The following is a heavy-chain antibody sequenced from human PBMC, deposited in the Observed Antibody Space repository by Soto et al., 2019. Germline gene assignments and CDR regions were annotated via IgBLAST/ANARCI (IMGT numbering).Heavy chain of an antibody. V-gene: IGHV4-31*03. Sequence: SETLSLTCTVSGGSISSGGYYWSWIRQHPGKGLEWIGYIYYSGSTYYNPSLKSRVTISVDTSKNQFSLKLSSVTAADTAVYYCAREGIAAAFDYWGQGTLVTVSS. CDR2: IYYSGST. CDR1: GGSISSGGYY. CDR3: AREGIAAAFDY. J-gene: IGHJ4*02. D-gene: IGHD6-13*01.